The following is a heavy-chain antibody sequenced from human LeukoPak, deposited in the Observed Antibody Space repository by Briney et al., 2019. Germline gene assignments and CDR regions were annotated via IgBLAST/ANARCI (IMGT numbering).Heavy chain of an antibody. D-gene: IGHD3-22*01. CDR3: AKGGYYDSSGYYFDY. CDR1: GFTFSSYE. CDR2: ISSSGSTI. J-gene: IGHJ4*02. V-gene: IGHV3-48*03. Sequence: GGSLRLSCAASGFTFSSYEMNWVRQAPGKGLEWVSYISSSGSTIYYADSVKGRFTISRDNAKNSLYLQMNSLRAEDTAVYYCAKGGYYDSSGYYFDYWGQGTLVTVSS.